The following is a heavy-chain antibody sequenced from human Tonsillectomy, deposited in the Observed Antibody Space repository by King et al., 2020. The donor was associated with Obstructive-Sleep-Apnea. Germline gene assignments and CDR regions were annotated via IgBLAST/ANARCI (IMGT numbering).Heavy chain of an antibody. CDR1: GGSISSSNW. D-gene: IGHD2-2*01. J-gene: IGHJ6*02. V-gene: IGHV4-4*02. Sequence: VQLQESGPGLVKPSGTQSLTCAVSGGSISSSNWWSWVRQPPGKGLEWIGEIYHSGSTNYTPSLKSRVTISVDKSTNQFSLKLSSVTAADTAVYYCARGGTSYLYYYGMDVWGQGTTVTVSS. CDR2: IYHSGST. CDR3: ARGGTSYLYYYGMDV.